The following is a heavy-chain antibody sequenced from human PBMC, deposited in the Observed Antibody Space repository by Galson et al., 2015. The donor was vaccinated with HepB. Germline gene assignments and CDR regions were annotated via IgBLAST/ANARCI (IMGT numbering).Heavy chain of an antibody. Sequence: SLRLSCAASGVTFSRYWMHWVRQVPGKGLVWVSRINEDGSTRSYADSVRGRFTISRDTAKNMVYLQMNSLRVEDTAVYYCAKDHGGPDDYWGQGTPVTVSS. CDR2: INEDGSTR. J-gene: IGHJ4*02. CDR1: GVTFSRYW. V-gene: IGHV3-74*01. CDR3: AKDHGGPDDY. D-gene: IGHD5-24*01.